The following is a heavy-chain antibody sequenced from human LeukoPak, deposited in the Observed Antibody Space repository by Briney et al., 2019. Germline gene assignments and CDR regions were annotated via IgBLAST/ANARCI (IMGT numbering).Heavy chain of an antibody. Sequence: GGSLRLSCAASGFTFSSYAMSWVRQAPGKGLEWVSAISGRGGSTNYADSVKGRFTISRDNAKNSLYLQMNSLRAEDTAVYYCARVLHKRNYDSSDYYGYWGQGTLVTVSS. CDR2: ISGRGGST. J-gene: IGHJ4*02. D-gene: IGHD3-22*01. V-gene: IGHV3-23*01. CDR3: ARVLHKRNYDSSDYYGY. CDR1: GFTFSSYA.